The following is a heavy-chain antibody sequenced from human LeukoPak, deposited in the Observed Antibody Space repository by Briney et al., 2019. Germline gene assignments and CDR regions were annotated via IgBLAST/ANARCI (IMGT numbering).Heavy chain of an antibody. D-gene: IGHD6-13*01. V-gene: IGHV3-21*01. CDR2: ISSSSSYI. J-gene: IGHJ4*02. CDR1: GFTFSSYS. CDR3: ARGAGIAAAGDY. Sequence: GGSLRLSCAASGFTFSSYSMNWVRQAPGKGLEWDSSISSSSSYIYYADSVKGRFTISRDNAKNSLYLQMNGLRAEDTAVYYCARGAGIAAAGDYWGQGTLVTVSS.